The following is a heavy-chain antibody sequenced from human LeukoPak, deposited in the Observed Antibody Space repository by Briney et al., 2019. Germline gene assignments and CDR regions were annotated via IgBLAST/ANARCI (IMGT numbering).Heavy chain of an antibody. V-gene: IGHV3-9*01. D-gene: IGHD5-18*01. CDR3: ARGHTYGLGESYLDF. CDR2: ISWNSGSI. Sequence: GRSLRLSCEASGYTFDDYAMHWVRQAPGKGLEWVSAISWNSGSIGYADSVKGRFTISRDNGKNSLYLQMNSLRTEDTALYYCARGHTYGLGESYLDFWGQGTLVSVSS. CDR1: GYTFDDYA. J-gene: IGHJ4*02.